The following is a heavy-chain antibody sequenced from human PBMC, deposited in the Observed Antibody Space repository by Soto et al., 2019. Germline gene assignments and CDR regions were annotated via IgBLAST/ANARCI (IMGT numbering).Heavy chain of an antibody. J-gene: IGHJ5*02. CDR3: ARDFATFGVDNWFDP. V-gene: IGHV3-74*01. Sequence: GGSLRLSCAASGFTFSSYWMHWVRQAPGKGLVWVSRINSDGSSTSYADSVKGRFTISRDNAKNTLYLQMNSLRAEDTAVYYCARDFATFGVDNWFDPWGQGTLVTVSS. CDR1: GFTFSSYW. D-gene: IGHD3-3*01. CDR2: INSDGSST.